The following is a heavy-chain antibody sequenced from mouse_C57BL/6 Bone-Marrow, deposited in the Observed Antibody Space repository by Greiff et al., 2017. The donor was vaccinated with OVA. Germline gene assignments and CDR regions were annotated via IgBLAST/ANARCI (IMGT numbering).Heavy chain of an antibody. D-gene: IGHD1-1*01. V-gene: IGHV14-3*01. CDR2: IDPANGNT. CDR1: GFNIKNTY. J-gene: IGHJ2*01. CDR3: ARGIYYYGSSYVNY. Sequence: VHVKQSVAELVRPGASVKLSCTASGFNIKNTYMHWVKQRPEQGLEWIGRIDPANGNTKYAPKFQGKATITADTSSNTAYLQLSSLTSEDTAIYYCARGIYYYGSSYVNYWGQGTTLTVSS.